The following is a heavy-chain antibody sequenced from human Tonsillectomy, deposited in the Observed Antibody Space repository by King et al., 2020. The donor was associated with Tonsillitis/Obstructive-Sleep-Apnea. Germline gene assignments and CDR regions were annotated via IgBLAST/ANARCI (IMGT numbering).Heavy chain of an antibody. Sequence: VQLVESGAEVKKPGSSVKVSCTASGGTFSSNGISWVRQAPGQGLEWMGGIIPIFGTANYAQKFHGRVTITADESTSTAYMELSSLRSEDTAVYYCARQVRDGYNYGLFDYWGQGTLVTVSS. D-gene: IGHD5-24*01. CDR3: ARQVRDGYNYGLFDY. V-gene: IGHV1-69*01. CDR1: GGTFSSNG. J-gene: IGHJ4*02. CDR2: IIPIFGTA.